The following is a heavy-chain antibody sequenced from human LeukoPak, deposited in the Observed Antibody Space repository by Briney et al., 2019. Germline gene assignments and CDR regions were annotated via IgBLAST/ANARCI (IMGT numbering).Heavy chain of an antibody. J-gene: IGHJ4*02. CDR2: IRYDGSNK. CDR1: GFTFSSYG. CDR3: AKDISDYGGNSYFDY. Sequence: GGSLRLSCAASGFTFSSYGMHWVRQAPGKGLEWVAFIRYDGSNKYYADSVKGRFTISRDNSKNTLYLQMNSLRAEDTAVYYCAKDISDYGGNSYFDYWGQGTLVTVSS. V-gene: IGHV3-30*02. D-gene: IGHD4-23*01.